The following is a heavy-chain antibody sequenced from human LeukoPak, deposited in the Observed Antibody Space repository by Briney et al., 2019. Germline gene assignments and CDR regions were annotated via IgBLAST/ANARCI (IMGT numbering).Heavy chain of an antibody. D-gene: IGHD1-26*01. V-gene: IGHV1-46*01. CDR1: GYTFTSYY. Sequence: ASVKVSCKASGYTFTSYYMHWVRQAPGQGLEWMGIINPSGGSTSYAQKFQGRVTMTRDTSTSTVYMELSSLRSEDTAVYYCASAGIVGATWFDPWGQGTLVTVSS. CDR3: ASAGIVGATWFDP. CDR2: INPSGGST. J-gene: IGHJ5*02.